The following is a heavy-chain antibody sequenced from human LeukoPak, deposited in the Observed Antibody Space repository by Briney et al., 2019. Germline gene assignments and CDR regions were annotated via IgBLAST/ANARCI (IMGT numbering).Heavy chain of an antibody. CDR3: AKDHGGLRGYSYGADY. CDR2: ISGSGGST. D-gene: IGHD5-18*01. J-gene: IGHJ4*02. CDR1: GFTFSSYA. Sequence: PGGSLRLSCAASGFTFSSYAMSWVRQAPGKGLEWVSAISGSGGSTYYADSVKGRFTISRDNSKNTLYLQMNSLRAEDTAVYYCAKDHGGLRGYSYGADYWGQGTLVTVSS. V-gene: IGHV3-23*01.